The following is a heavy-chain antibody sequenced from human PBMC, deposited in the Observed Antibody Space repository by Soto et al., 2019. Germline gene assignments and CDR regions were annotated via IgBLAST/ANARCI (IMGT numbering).Heavy chain of an antibody. CDR1: GFTFSSYA. V-gene: IGHV3-23*01. CDR3: AKDNSSYSTSVLGY. D-gene: IGHD6-6*01. Sequence: AGGSLRLSCAASGFTFSSYAMSWVRQAPGKGLEWVSAISGSGGSTYYADSVKGRFTISRDNSKNTVYLQMNSLRAEDTAGYYCAKDNSSYSTSVLGYWGQGTLVTVSS. J-gene: IGHJ4*02. CDR2: ISGSGGST.